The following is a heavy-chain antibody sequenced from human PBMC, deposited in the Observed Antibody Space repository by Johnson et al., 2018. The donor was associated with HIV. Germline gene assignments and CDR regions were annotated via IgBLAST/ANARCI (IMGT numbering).Heavy chain of an antibody. V-gene: IGHV3-30-3*01. D-gene: IGHD1-7*01. CDR1: GFTFSRFA. CDR3: ARRGNYLADAFDI. CDR2: ISYDGSNK. J-gene: IGHJ3*02. Sequence: VQLVESWGGVVQPGRSLRLSCAASGFTFSRFAMHWVRQAPGKGLEWVAVISYDGSNKYYADSVKGRFTISRDNSKSTLYLQMNSLRAEDTAVYYCARRGNYLADAFDIWGQGTMVTVSS.